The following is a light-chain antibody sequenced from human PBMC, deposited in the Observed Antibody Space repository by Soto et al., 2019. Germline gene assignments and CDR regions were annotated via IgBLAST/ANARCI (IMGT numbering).Light chain of an antibody. J-gene: IGKJ1*01. CDR1: QSLLHSNGYTY. CDR2: LGS. CDR3: MQSLQIPWT. Sequence: DIVMTQSPLSLPVSPGEPASISCRSSQSLLHSNGYTYLDWYLQKPGQSPQLLIFLGSNRASGVPERFSGSGAGTDFTLKISRVEAEDVGVYYCMQSLQIPWTFGQGTKVEIK. V-gene: IGKV2-28*01.